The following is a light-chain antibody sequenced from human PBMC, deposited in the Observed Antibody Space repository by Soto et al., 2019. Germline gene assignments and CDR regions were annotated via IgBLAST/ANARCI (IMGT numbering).Light chain of an antibody. CDR2: AAS. Sequence: IQMTQSPSSLSASVGDRVTIPCRASQGIVNALGWYQQKPGKPPKVLISAASILQSGVPSRFSGSGSGTDFTLTISNLQPEDFAGYYCQQTYSSPITFGQGTRLEI. V-gene: IGKV1-39*01. CDR3: QQTYSSPIT. J-gene: IGKJ5*01. CDR1: QGIVNA.